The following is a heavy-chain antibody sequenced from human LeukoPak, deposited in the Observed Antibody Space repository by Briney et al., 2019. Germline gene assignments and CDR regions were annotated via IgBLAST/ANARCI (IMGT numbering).Heavy chain of an antibody. CDR3: AKSHRNSLVWFDP. CDR1: GFTFSSYG. Sequence: GGSLRLSCAASGFTFSSYGMSWVRQAPGKGLEWVSGISGNDNSAYYADSVKGRFTISRDNSKNTLYLRINSLRAEDTAVYYCAKSHRNSLVWFDPWGQGTLVTVSS. CDR2: ISGNDNSA. D-gene: IGHD4-23*01. J-gene: IGHJ5*02. V-gene: IGHV3-23*01.